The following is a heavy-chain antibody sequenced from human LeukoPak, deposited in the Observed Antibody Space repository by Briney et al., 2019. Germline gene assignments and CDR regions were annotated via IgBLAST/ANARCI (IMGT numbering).Heavy chain of an antibody. CDR1: GFTFSSYA. D-gene: IGHD3-22*01. CDR2: ISGSGGST. J-gene: IGHJ3*02. V-gene: IGHV3-23*01. CDR3: AKAGEYYYDSSGYLSGDAFDI. Sequence: PGGSLRLSCAASGFTFSSYAMSWVRQAPGKGREWVSAISGSGGSTYYADSVKGRFTISRDNSKNTLYLQMNSLRAEDTAVYYCAKAGEYYYDSSGYLSGDAFDIWGQGTMVTVSS.